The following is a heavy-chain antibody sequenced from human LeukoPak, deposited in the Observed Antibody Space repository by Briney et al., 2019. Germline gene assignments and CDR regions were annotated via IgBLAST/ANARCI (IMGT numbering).Heavy chain of an antibody. CDR2: MNPNSGNT. CDR1: GYTFTSYD. Sequence: ASVKVSCKAFGYTFTSYDINWVRQAAGQGLEWMGWMNPNSGNTGYAQKFQGRVTMTRNTSISTAYMELSSLRSEDTAVYYCARGLGGAGYSSGWYFNWGQGTLVTVSS. V-gene: IGHV1-8*01. CDR3: ARGLGGAGYSSGWYFN. D-gene: IGHD6-19*01. J-gene: IGHJ4*02.